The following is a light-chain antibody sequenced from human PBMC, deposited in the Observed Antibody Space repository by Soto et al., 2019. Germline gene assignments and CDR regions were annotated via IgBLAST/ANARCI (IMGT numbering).Light chain of an antibody. V-gene: IGKV3-20*01. CDR3: QQYGRSGT. Sequence: KLSAGTVSFSEREVDPLSCKASHRVYNNYLAWYQHKPGRSPRLLIYGASTMAAGIPDRFSGSGSGTEFTLTITRMAPEDFAIYYCQQYGRSGTFGQGTKVDI. CDR2: GAS. J-gene: IGKJ1*01. CDR1: HRVYNNY.